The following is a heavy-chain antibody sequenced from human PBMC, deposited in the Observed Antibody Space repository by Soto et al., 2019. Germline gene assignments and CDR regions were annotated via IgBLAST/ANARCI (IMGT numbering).Heavy chain of an antibody. CDR3: AREGFYDTSAYSGEFLDY. D-gene: IGHD3-22*01. V-gene: IGHV1-2*02. J-gene: IGHJ4*02. CDR1: GYTFTDYY. Sequence: QVQLVQSGAEVKKPGASVKVSCKASGYTFTDYYMHWVRQAPGQGLEWMGWINPNSGGTNYAQKFQGRVTMTRDTSISTAYMELSRLRSDDTAAYYCAREGFYDTSAYSGEFLDYWGQGTLVSVST. CDR2: INPNSGGT.